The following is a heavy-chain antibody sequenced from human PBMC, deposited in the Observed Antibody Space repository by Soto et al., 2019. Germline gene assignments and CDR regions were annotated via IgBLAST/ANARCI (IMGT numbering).Heavy chain of an antibody. J-gene: IGHJ5*02. Sequence: SETPSLTCTVSDGSISRCDYYRSWIRQPPGKGLEWIGYIYYSGSTYYNPSLKSRVTISVDTSKNQFSLKLSSVTAADTGVYWCARHEGTATMVRGISPWSQGTLVTVSS. CDR1: DGSISRCDYY. CDR2: IYYSGST. D-gene: IGHD3-10*01. CDR3: ARHEGTATMVRGISP. V-gene: IGHV4-30-4*01.